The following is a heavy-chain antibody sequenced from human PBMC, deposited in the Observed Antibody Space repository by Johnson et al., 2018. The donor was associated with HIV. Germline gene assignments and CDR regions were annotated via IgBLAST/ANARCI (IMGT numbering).Heavy chain of an antibody. D-gene: IGHD2-15*01. Sequence: VQLVESGGGVVQPGRSLRLSCAASGFIFDDYDMSWVRQAPGKGLEWVSSISATGITLYYADSVKGRFTISTDNAKNSLYLQMTSLRTEDTAVYYCARAAGVNVVVEDFDLWGQWTMVTVSS. J-gene: IGHJ3*01. CDR1: GFIFDDYD. V-gene: IGHV3-11*04. CDR3: ARAAGVNVVVEDFDL. CDR2: ISATGITL.